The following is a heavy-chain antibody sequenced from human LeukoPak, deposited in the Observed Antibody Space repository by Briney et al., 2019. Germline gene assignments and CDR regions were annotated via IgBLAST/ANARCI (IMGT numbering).Heavy chain of an antibody. CDR1: GYTFTGYY. CDR3: ARELDGDRGIEY. CDR2: INPNSGGT. J-gene: IGHJ4*02. Sequence: ASVKVSCKASGYTFTGYYMHWVRQAPGQGLEWMGWINPNSGGTNYAQKFQGRVTMTRDTSINTAYMELNRLTSDDTAVYYCARELDGDRGIEYWGQGSLVTVSS. D-gene: IGHD4-17*01. V-gene: IGHV1-2*02.